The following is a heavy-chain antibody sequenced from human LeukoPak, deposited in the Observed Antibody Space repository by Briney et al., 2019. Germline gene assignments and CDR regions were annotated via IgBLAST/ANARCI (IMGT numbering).Heavy chain of an antibody. J-gene: IGHJ3*02. Sequence: GGSLRLSCVVSGFTFSSYEMNWVRQAPGKGLEWVSYISSSGSTIYYAGSVRDRFTISRDNAKNSLYLQMNSLRAEDTAVYYCARDYRDSSGYRAFDIWGQGTMVTVSS. CDR2: ISSSGSTI. D-gene: IGHD3-22*01. V-gene: IGHV3-48*03. CDR3: ARDYRDSSGYRAFDI. CDR1: GFTFSSYE.